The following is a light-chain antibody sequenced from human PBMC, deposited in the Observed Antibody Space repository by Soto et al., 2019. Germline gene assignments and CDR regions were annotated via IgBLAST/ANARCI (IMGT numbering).Light chain of an antibody. CDR3: QQYNTYALT. CDR1: ESISSW. Sequence: DIQMTQSPSTLSASVGDRVSITCRASESISSWLGRDQQKPGKAPKILINKASNFKSGIPSRFSGRGSGTEFTLTISSQQPDDFAPYYCQQYNTYALTFGGGTKMEIK. V-gene: IGKV1-5*03. J-gene: IGKJ4*01. CDR2: KAS.